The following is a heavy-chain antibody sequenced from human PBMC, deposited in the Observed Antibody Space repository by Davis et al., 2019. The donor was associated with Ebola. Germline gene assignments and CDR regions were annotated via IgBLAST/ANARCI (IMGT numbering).Heavy chain of an antibody. V-gene: IGHV3-23*01. J-gene: IGHJ6*02. D-gene: IGHD6-13*01. CDR1: GFTFSTYG. Sequence: GESLKISCAASGFTFSTYGMNWVRQAPGKGLEWVSTISGSGYNTYYSDSAKGRFTISRDNSKNTLALQLNSLRGDDTAVYYCAKDLAVAVAGATRYYYGMDVWGQGTTVTVFS. CDR2: ISGSGYNT. CDR3: AKDLAVAVAGATRYYYGMDV.